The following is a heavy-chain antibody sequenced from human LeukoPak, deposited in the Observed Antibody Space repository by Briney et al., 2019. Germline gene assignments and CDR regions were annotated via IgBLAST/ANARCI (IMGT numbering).Heavy chain of an antibody. CDR2: IRYDGSNK. J-gene: IGHJ4*02. CDR1: GFTFSSYG. CDR3: AKHFDSNGRPSAGSDY. Sequence: GGSLRLSCAASGFTFSSYGMHWVRQAPGKGLEWVAFIRYDGSNKYYADSVKGRFTISRDNSKNTLSLQMSSLRAEDTAVYYCAKHFDSNGRPSAGSDYSGQGTLVTVSS. V-gene: IGHV3-30*02. D-gene: IGHD3-22*01.